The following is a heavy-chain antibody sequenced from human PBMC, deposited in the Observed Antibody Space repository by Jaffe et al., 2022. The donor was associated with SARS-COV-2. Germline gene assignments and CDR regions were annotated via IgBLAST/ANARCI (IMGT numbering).Heavy chain of an antibody. CDR1: GFTFSSYA. CDR2: IGNSAAST. V-gene: IGHV3-23*04. J-gene: IGHJ4*02. Sequence: EVQLVESGGGLVQPGGSLRLSCAASGFTFSSYAMTWVRLTPGKGLEWVSSIGNSAASTYYADSVRGRFTISRNNFRSMLYLQMSSLRAEDTAVYYCARGSYYYELWGQGTQVTVSS. CDR3: ARGSYYYEL. D-gene: IGHD3-22*01.